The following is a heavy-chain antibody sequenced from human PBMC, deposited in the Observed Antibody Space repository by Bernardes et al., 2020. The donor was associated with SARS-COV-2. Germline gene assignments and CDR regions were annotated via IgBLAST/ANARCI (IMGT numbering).Heavy chain of an antibody. J-gene: IGHJ3*02. CDR1: GYTFANYW. Sequence: GESLKISCKGSGYTFANYWIGWARQRPGTGLEWLGIIYPSDSDARYSPSFRGQVTISVDKSISVAYLQWRSLKASDTAMYYCARQDYYERSGTAAFDIWGQGTLVTVSS. D-gene: IGHD3-22*01. CDR3: ARQDYYERSGTAAFDI. CDR2: IYPSDSDA. V-gene: IGHV5-51*01.